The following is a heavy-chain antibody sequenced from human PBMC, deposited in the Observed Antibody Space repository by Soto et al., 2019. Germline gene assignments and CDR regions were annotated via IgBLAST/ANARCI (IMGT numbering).Heavy chain of an antibody. CDR3: AHTQGPTAGSENWYFDL. J-gene: IGHJ2*01. CDR2: IYWNDDK. V-gene: IGHV2-5*01. Sequence: SGPTLVKPTQTLTLTCTFSGFSLSTSGVGGGWIRQPPGKALEWLALIYWNDDKRYSPSLKSRLTITKDTSKNQVFLTMPNMAPVDTATYYCAHTQGPTAGSENWYFDLWGRGTLVTVSS. CDR1: GFSLSTSGVG.